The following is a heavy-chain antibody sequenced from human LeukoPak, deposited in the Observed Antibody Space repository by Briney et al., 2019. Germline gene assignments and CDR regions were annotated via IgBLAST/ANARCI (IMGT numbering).Heavy chain of an antibody. CDR1: GFTFSSYA. D-gene: IGHD3-10*01. V-gene: IGHV3-23*01. CDR3: AKVRGVTINYYYGMDV. CDR2: ISGSGGST. J-gene: IGHJ6*04. Sequence: GGSLRLSSAASGFTFSSYAMSWVRQAPGKGLEWVSAISGSGGSTYYADSVKGRSTISRDNSKNTLYLQMNSLRAEDTAVYYCAKVRGVTINYYYGMDVWGKGTTVTVSS.